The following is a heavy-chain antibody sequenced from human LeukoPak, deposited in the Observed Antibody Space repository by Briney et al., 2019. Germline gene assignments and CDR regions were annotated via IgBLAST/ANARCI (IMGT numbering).Heavy chain of an antibody. CDR2: INWNGGST. D-gene: IGHD5-18*01. CDR3: ARDHDPTGDTYYYMDV. V-gene: IGHV3-20*04. J-gene: IGHJ6*03. CDR1: GFTLDDYG. Sequence: GGSLRLSCAASGFTLDDYGMSWVRQAPGKGLEWVSGINWNGGSTGYADSVKGRFTISRDNAKNSLYLQMNSLRAEDTALYYCARDHDPTGDTYYYMDVWGKGTTVTVSS.